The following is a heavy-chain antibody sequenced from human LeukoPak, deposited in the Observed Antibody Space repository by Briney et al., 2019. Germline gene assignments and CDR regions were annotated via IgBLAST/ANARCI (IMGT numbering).Heavy chain of an antibody. D-gene: IGHD5-24*01. CDR2: ISWNSGSI. CDR3: AKDIVRDGYNFGL. CDR1: GFTFDDYA. Sequence: GGSLRLSCAASGFTFDDYAMHWVRQAPGKGLEWVSGISWNSGSIGYADSVKGRFTISRDNAKNSLYLQMNSLRAEDTALYYCAKDIVRDGYNFGLWGQGTLVTVSS. J-gene: IGHJ5*02. V-gene: IGHV3-9*01.